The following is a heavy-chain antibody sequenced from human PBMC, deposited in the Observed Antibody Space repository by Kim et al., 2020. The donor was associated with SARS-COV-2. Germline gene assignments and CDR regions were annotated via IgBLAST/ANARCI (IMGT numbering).Heavy chain of an antibody. Sequence: SETLSLTCAVYGGSFSGYYWSWIRQPPGKGLEWIGEINHSGSTNYNPSLKSRVTISVDTSKNQFSLKLSSVTAADTAVYYCARGGSRTYYYGSGGDRGSGYWGQGTLVTVSS. J-gene: IGHJ4*02. CDR1: GGSFSGYY. V-gene: IGHV4-34*01. CDR3: ARGGSRTYYYGSGGDRGSGY. CDR2: INHSGST. D-gene: IGHD3-10*01.